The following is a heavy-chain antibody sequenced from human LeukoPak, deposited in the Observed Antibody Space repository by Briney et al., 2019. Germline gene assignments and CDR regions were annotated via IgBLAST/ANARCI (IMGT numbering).Heavy chain of an antibody. V-gene: IGHV4-39*07. CDR2: IYYSGST. CDR1: GGSISSSSYY. CDR3: ARGSGELDAFDI. D-gene: IGHD1-7*01. Sequence: SETLSLTCTVSGGSISSSSYYWGWIRQPPGKGLEWIGSIYYSGSTYYNPSLKSRVTISVDTSKNQFSLKLSSVTAADTAVYYCARGSGELDAFDIWGQGTMVTVSS. J-gene: IGHJ3*02.